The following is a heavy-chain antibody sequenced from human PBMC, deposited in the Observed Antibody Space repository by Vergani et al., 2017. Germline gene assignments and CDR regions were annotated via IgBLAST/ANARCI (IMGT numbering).Heavy chain of an antibody. V-gene: IGHV5-51*01. J-gene: IGHJ6*02. CDR1: GYSFTSYW. D-gene: IGHD3-10*02. Sequence: EVQLVQSGAEVKKPGESLKISCKGSGYSFTSYWIGWVRQMPGKGLVWMGIIYPGDSDTRYSPSFQGQVTISADKSISAAYLPLSSLKASDTAMYYCASHITMSPYYYGMDVWGQGTTVTVSS. CDR3: ASHITMSPYYYGMDV. CDR2: IYPGDSDT.